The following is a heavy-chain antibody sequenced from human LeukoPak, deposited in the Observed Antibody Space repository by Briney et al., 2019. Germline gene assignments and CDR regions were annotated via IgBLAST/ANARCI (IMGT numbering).Heavy chain of an antibody. V-gene: IGHV3-23*01. CDR1: GFTFSSYA. D-gene: IGHD2-15*01. CDR3: ASLSGYCSGGSCYYFDY. Sequence: PGGSLRLSCAASGFTFSSYAMSWVRQAPGKGLEWVSAISGSGGSTYYADSVKGRFTISRDNSKNTLYLQMNSLRAEDTAVYYCASLSGYCSGGSCYYFDYWGQGTLVTVSS. J-gene: IGHJ4*02. CDR2: ISGSGGST.